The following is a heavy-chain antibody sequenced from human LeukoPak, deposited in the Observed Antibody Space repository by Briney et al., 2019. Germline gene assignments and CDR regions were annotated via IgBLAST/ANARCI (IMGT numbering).Heavy chain of an antibody. D-gene: IGHD4-17*01. CDR2: ISGTSDNK. Sequence: GGCLRLSCAASGFTFSSYTMNWVRQAPGKGLEWVSSISGTSDNKNYADSVKGRFTISRGNAKNSVYLQMTSLTAEDTAVYYCARDHYGDYGFDYWGQGTLVTVSS. V-gene: IGHV3-21*01. J-gene: IGHJ4*02. CDR3: ARDHYGDYGFDY. CDR1: GFTFSSYT.